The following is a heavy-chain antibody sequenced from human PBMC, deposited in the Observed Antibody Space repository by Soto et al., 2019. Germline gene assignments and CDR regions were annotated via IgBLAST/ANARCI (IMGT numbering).Heavy chain of an antibody. CDR2: ISSSSSYI. CDR1: GFTFSSYS. CDR3: ARDAIAVAGTSDAFDI. D-gene: IGHD6-19*01. V-gene: IGHV3-21*01. J-gene: IGHJ3*02. Sequence: GGSLRLSCAASGFTFSSYSMNWVRQAPGKGLEWVSSISSSSSYIYYADSVKGRFTISRDNAKNSLYLQMNSLRAEDTAVYYCARDAIAVAGTSDAFDIWGQGTMVTVSS.